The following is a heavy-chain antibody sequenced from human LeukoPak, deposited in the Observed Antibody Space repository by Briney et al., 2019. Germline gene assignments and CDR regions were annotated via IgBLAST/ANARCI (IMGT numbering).Heavy chain of an antibody. CDR3: AKDKAGGYYYDSSGFTE. J-gene: IGHJ1*01. CDR2: ISWNSGSI. V-gene: IGHV3-9*01. Sequence: GGSLRLSCAASGFTFDDYAMHWVRQAPGKGLEWVSGISWNSGSIGYADSVKGRFTISRDNAKTSLYLQMNSLRAEDTALYYCAKDKAGGYYYDSSGFTEWGQGTLVTVSS. D-gene: IGHD3-22*01. CDR1: GFTFDDYA.